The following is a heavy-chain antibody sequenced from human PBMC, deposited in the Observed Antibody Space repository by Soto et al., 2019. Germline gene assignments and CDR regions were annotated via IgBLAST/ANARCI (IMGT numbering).Heavy chain of an antibody. CDR2: IIPILGIA. J-gene: IGHJ4*02. D-gene: IGHD3-10*01. CDR1: GGTFSSYT. Sequence: QVQLVQSGAEVKKPGSSVKVSCKASGGTFSSYTISWVRQAPGQGREWMGRIIPILGIANYAQKFQGRVTITADKSTSTACMELSSLRSEDTAVYYCAREAYGSGSYYNLGGPDYLGQGTLVTVSS. V-gene: IGHV1-69*08. CDR3: AREAYGSGSYYNLGGPDY.